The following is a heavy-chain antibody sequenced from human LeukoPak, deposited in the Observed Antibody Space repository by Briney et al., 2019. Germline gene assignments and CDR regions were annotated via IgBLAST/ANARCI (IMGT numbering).Heavy chain of an antibody. Sequence: GRYLRLSCAASGFTFSSYAMHWVRQAPGKGLEGVAVISFDGSNKYYADSVKGRFTISRDNSKNTLYLQMNSLRAEDTAVYYCARDPWGYGPGAFDIWGQGTMVTVSS. CDR3: ARDPWGYGPGAFDI. CDR1: GFTFSSYA. D-gene: IGHD3-16*01. CDR2: ISFDGSNK. V-gene: IGHV3-30-3*01. J-gene: IGHJ3*02.